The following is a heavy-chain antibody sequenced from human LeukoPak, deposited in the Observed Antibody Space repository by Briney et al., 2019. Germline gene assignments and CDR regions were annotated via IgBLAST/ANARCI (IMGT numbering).Heavy chain of an antibody. CDR2: IYYSGST. J-gene: IGHJ4*02. V-gene: IGHV4-59*08. CDR3: ATIAGSSSY. D-gene: IGHD6-6*01. Sequence: SETLSLTCTVSGGSMSAYYWTWFRQPPGKGLEWIGYIYYSGSTNYNPSLRSRVTISVDASNNQFSLKLTSVTAADTAVYYCATIAGSSSYWGQGTLVTVSS. CDR1: GGSMSAYY.